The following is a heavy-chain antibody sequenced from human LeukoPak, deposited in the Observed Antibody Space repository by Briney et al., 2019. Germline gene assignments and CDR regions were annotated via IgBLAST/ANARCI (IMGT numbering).Heavy chain of an antibody. D-gene: IGHD3-9*01. V-gene: IGHV3-23*01. CDR3: AKGVSGHYDILTGYDY. CDR2: IRGSGGST. CDR1: GFXFSSYA. J-gene: IGHJ4*02. Sequence: GGSLRLSCAASGFXFSSYAISWVRQAPGKGLEWVSGIRGSGGSTYYADSVKGRFTISRDNSKNTVYLQMNSLRAEDTAVYYCAKGVSGHYDILTGYDYWGQGTLVTVSS.